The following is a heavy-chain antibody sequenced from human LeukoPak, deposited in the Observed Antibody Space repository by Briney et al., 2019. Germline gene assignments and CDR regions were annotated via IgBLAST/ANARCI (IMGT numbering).Heavy chain of an antibody. CDR3: ARAPSEIGGYYPEYFRH. D-gene: IGHD3-22*01. V-gene: IGHV3-74*01. J-gene: IGHJ1*01. CDR1: GFTFSSYW. Sequence: GGSLRLSCAASGFTFSSYWMHWVRQAPGKGLVWVSRIKSDGSTNYADSVKGRFTISRDNAKNTVSLQMNSLRAEDTGGYFCARAPSEIGGYYPEYFRHWGQGTLVTVSS. CDR2: IKSDGST.